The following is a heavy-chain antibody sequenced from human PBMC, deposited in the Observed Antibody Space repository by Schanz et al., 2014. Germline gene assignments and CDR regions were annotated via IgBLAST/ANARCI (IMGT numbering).Heavy chain of an antibody. CDR2: ISGSGGDT. CDR1: GFTFSIFA. V-gene: IGHV3-23*01. J-gene: IGHJ4*02. Sequence: EVQLLESGGALVQPGGSLRLSCSASGFTFSIFAMTWVRQAPGQGLEWVSTISGSGGDTYPADSVKGRFTISRDNAKNSLFLQMNSLSAEDTAVYYCAKVAPAATYLDSWGLGTLVTVSS. D-gene: IGHD2-2*01. CDR3: AKVAPAATYLDS.